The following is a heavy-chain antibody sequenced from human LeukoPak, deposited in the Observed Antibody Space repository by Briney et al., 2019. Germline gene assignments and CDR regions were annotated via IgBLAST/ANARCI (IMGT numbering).Heavy chain of an antibody. CDR3: AKGGGFDWLNYYYMDV. CDR2: IYTTGST. Sequence: SQTLSLTCTVSGGSISSGSYYWSWIRQPAGKGLDWIGRIYTTGSTNYNPSLKSRVTISVDTSKNQFSLKLSSVTAADTAVYYCAKGGGFDWLNYYYMDVWGKGTTVTVSS. CDR1: GGSISSGSYY. J-gene: IGHJ6*03. D-gene: IGHD3-9*01. V-gene: IGHV4-61*02.